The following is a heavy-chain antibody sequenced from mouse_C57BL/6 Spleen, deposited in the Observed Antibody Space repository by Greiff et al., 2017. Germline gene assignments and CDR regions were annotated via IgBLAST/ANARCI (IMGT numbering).Heavy chain of an antibody. CDR1: GYTFPSYW. CDR2: IHPNSGST. CDR3: AIYYGRTFGY. V-gene: IGHV1-64*01. D-gene: IGHD1-1*01. Sequence: QVPLQQPGAELVKPGASVKLSCKASGYTFPSYWMHWVKQRPGQGLEWIGMIHPNSGSTNYNEKFKSKATLTVAMYSRTAYMHLSSLTSEVSAVYYCAIYYGRTFGYGGHGTTRTVSS. J-gene: IGHJ2*01.